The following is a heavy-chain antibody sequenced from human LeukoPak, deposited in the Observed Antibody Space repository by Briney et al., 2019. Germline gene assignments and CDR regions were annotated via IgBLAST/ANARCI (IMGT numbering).Heavy chain of an antibody. J-gene: IGHJ6*03. CDR3: AKEGTVTVPPGYYYYYYMDV. CDR2: ISNSDDST. CDR1: GFPFSSYA. Sequence: GGSLRLSCAASGFPFSSYAMSWVRQAPGKGLEWVSTISNSDDSTYYADSVKGRFTISRDNSENTLFLRMNSLRAEDTAVYYCAKEGTVTVPPGYYYYYYMDVWGKGTTVTISS. D-gene: IGHD4-17*01. V-gene: IGHV3-23*01.